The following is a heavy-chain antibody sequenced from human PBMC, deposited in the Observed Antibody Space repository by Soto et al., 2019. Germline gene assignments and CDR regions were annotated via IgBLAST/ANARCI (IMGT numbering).Heavy chain of an antibody. V-gene: IGHV4-4*07. J-gene: IGHJ4*02. D-gene: IGHD1-26*01. CDR1: GGSISNYY. CDR3: ARSGGSFNLDY. CDR2: IYNSGST. Sequence: LSLTCTVSGGSISNYYWSWIRQPAGKGLEWIGRIYNSGSTKYNPSLKSRVTMSDDTSKNQFSLNLISVTAAETAVYYCARSGGSFNLDYWGLGTLVTVSS.